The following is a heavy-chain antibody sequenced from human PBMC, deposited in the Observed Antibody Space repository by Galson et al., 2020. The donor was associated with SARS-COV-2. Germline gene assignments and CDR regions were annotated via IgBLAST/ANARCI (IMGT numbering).Heavy chain of an antibody. CDR2: ISGSGSAT. Sequence: GGSLRLSCAASGFTFSSYDINWLRQAPGKGLEWVSGISGSGSATTYAGSVKGRFTISRDNSQNTLYLQMNGLRAEDTAIYYCAKRHRDSSGFDYWGQGARVTVSS. CDR3: AKRHRDSSGFDY. D-gene: IGHD3-22*01. J-gene: IGHJ4*02. CDR1: GFTFSSYD. V-gene: IGHV3-23*01.